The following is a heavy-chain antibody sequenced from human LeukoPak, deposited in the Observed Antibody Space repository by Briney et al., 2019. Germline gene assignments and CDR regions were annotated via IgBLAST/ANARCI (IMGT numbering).Heavy chain of an antibody. Sequence: GGSLRLSCAASGFTFSSYAMHWVRQAPGKGLEWVAVISYDGSNKYYADSVKGRFTISRGNSKNTLYLQMNSLRAEDTAVYYCALTMVRGVPMTGGYWGQGTLVTVSS. D-gene: IGHD3-10*01. J-gene: IGHJ4*02. V-gene: IGHV3-30-3*01. CDR3: ALTMVRGVPMTGGY. CDR2: ISYDGSNK. CDR1: GFTFSSYA.